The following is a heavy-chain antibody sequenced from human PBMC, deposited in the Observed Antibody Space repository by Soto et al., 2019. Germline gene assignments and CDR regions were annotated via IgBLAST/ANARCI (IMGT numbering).Heavy chain of an antibody. CDR3: AKGLYYDFWSGYEHNHGPYYYGMDV. D-gene: IGHD3-3*01. CDR2: ISWDGGST. Sequence: GGSLRLSCAASGFTFDDYTMHWVRQAPGKGLEWVSLISWDGGSTYYADSVKGRFTISRDNSKNSLYLQMNSLRTEDTALYYCAKGLYYDFWSGYEHNHGPYYYGMDVWGQGTTVTVSS. V-gene: IGHV3-43*01. J-gene: IGHJ6*02. CDR1: GFTFDDYT.